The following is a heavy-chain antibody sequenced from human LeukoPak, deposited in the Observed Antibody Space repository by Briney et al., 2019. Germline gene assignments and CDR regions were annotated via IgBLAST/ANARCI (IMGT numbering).Heavy chain of an antibody. Sequence: GGSLRLSCAASGFTFSSYAMYWVRQAPEKGLEWVSGISRSGGSTYYADSVKGRFTISRDNSKNTLYLQMNSLRAEDTAVYYCAKDRGYSSSSDSVLDYWGQGTLVTVSS. D-gene: IGHD6-6*01. CDR2: ISRSGGST. CDR3: AKDRGYSSSSDSVLDY. V-gene: IGHV3-23*01. J-gene: IGHJ4*02. CDR1: GFTFSSYA.